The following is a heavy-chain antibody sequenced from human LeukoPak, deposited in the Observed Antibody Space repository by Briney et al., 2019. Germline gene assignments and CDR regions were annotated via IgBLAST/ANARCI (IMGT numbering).Heavy chain of an antibody. V-gene: IGHV4-39*06. Sequence: SETLSLTCTVSGGSISSSSYYWGWIRQPPGKGLEWIGSIYYSGSTYYNPSLKSRVTISVDTSKNQFPLKLSSATAADTAVFYCAREPLGGSPIRYYFDYWGQGTLVTVSS. J-gene: IGHJ4*02. D-gene: IGHD3-16*01. CDR3: AREPLGGSPIRYYFDY. CDR2: IYYSGST. CDR1: GGSISSSSYY.